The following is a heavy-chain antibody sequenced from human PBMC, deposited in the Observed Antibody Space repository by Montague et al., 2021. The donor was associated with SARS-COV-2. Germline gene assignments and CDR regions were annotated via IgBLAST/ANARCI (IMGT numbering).Heavy chain of an antibody. CDR2: LYYSGST. Sequence: SETLSLTCTVSGGSISSSSYYWGWIRQPPGQGLEWIGSLYYSGSTYYNPSLKSRVTISVDTSKNQFSLKLSSVTAADTAVYYCATYYDILTGYYIDAFDIWGQGTMVTVSS. D-gene: IGHD3-9*01. CDR1: GGSISSSSYY. CDR3: ATYYDILTGYYIDAFDI. V-gene: IGHV4-39*01. J-gene: IGHJ3*02.